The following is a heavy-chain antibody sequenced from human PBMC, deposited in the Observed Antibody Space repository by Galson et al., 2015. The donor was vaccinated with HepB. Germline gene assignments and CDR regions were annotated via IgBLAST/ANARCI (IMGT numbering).Heavy chain of an antibody. CDR1: GFSFNIYG. CDR3: ARDLGAGKYFDY. CDR2: IGHDGSYQ. Sequence: SLRLSCAASGFSFNIYGMHWLRQAPGKGPEWVAVIGHDGSYQNYADSVKGRFTISRDNSENTLYLQMSSLRGEDTAMYHCARDLGAGKYFDYWGQGILVTVSS. J-gene: IGHJ4*02. D-gene: IGHD3-10*01. V-gene: IGHV3-33*01.